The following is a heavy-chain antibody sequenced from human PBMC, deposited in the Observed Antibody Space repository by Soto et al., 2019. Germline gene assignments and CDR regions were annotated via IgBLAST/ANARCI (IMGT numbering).Heavy chain of an antibody. Sequence: GGSLRLSCAASGFTFSSYRMNWVRQALGQGLEWVSSISSSSSYIYYADSVKGRFTISRDNAKNSLYLQMNSLRAEDTAVYYCSRDRYVTTSYYYYYMDVWGKGTTVTVSS. V-gene: IGHV3-21*01. CDR2: ISSSSSYI. CDR1: GFTFSSYR. J-gene: IGHJ6*03. D-gene: IGHD4-17*01. CDR3: SRDRYVTTSYYYYYMDV.